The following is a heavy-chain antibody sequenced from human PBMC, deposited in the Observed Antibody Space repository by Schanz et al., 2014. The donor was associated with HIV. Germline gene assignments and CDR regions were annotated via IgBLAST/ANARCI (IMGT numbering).Heavy chain of an antibody. CDR1: GFTFNTYG. J-gene: IGHJ4*02. V-gene: IGHV3-30*03. Sequence: VHLVESGGTLVKPGGSLRLTCAASGFTFNTYGMHWVRQAPGKGLEWVAVISYDGSNKYYADSVKGRFTIARDNSKNTLYLQMNSLRAEDTAVYYCARGGIWEWDQPDFDYWGQGTLVTVSS. CDR3: ARGGIWEWDQPDFDY. CDR2: ISYDGSNK. D-gene: IGHD2-15*01.